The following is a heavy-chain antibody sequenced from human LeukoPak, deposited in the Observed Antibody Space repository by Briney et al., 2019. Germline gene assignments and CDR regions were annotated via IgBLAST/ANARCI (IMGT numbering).Heavy chain of an antibody. V-gene: IGHV4-34*01. CDR1: GGSFSGYY. D-gene: IGHD4-17*01. J-gene: IGHJ3*02. CDR3: ASNGDYVAAFDI. CDR2: INHSGST. Sequence: PSETLSLTCAVYGGSFSGYYWSWIRQPPGKGLEWIGEINHSGSTNYNPSLKSRVTISVDTSKNQFSLKPSSVTAADTAVYYCASNGDYVAAFDIWGQGTMVTVSS.